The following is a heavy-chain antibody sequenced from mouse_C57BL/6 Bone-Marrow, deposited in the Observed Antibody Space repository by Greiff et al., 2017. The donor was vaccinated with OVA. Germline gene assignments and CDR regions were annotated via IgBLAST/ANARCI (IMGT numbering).Heavy chain of an antibody. V-gene: IGHV1-52*01. CDR2: IDPSDSET. CDR3: ARSYYSNYAYYAMDY. J-gene: IGHJ4*01. CDR1: GYTFTSYW. D-gene: IGHD2-5*01. Sequence: VQLQQPGAELVRPGSSVKLSCKASGYTFTSYWMHWVKQRPIQGLEWIGNIDPSDSETHYNQKFKDKATLTVDKSSSTAYMQLSSLTSEDSAVYNCARSYYSNYAYYAMDYWGQGTSVTVSS.